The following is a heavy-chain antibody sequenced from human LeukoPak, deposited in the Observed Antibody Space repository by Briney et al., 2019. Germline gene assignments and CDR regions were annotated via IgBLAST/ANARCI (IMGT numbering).Heavy chain of an antibody. CDR1: GGSFSGYY. CDR3: ARARWDIVVVVAAPFAFDI. J-gene: IGHJ3*02. D-gene: IGHD2-15*01. CDR2: INHSGST. Sequence: SETLSLTCAVYGGSFSGYYWSWIRQPPGKGLEWIGEINHSGSTNYNPSLKSRVTISVDTSKNQFSLKLSSVTAADTAVYYCARARWDIVVVVAAPFAFDIWGQGTMVTVSS. V-gene: IGHV4-34*01.